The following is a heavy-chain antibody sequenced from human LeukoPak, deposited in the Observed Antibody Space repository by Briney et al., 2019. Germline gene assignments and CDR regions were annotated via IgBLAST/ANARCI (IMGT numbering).Heavy chain of an antibody. Sequence: SETLSLTCTVSGSSISRYYWSWIRQPPGKGLEWIGYIYYSGSTSYNSSLKSRATISLDTPKNQFSLKLSSVTAADTTVYYCARSFDSRGYYYYGMDVWGQGTTVTVSS. CDR3: ARSFDSRGYYYYGMDV. D-gene: IGHD3-22*01. CDR2: IYYSGST. CDR1: GSSISRYY. V-gene: IGHV4-59*01. J-gene: IGHJ6*02.